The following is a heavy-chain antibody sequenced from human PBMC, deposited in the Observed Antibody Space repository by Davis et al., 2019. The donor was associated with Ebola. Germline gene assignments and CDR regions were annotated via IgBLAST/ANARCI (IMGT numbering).Heavy chain of an antibody. Sequence: ASVKVSCKASGYTFTSYYMHWVRQAPGQGLEWMGIINPSGGSTSYAQKFQGRVTMTTDTSTSTAYMELRSLRSDDTAVYYCARDSGYCTGGVCYSPYYYGMDVWGQGTTVTVSS. D-gene: IGHD2-8*02. CDR1: GYTFTSYY. CDR2: INPSGGST. CDR3: ARDSGYCTGGVCYSPYYYGMDV. J-gene: IGHJ6*02. V-gene: IGHV1-46*01.